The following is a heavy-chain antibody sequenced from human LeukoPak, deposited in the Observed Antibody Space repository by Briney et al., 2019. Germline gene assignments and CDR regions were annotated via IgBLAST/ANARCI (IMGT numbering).Heavy chain of an antibody. Sequence: PGGSLRLSCAASGFTFSNGDMHWVRQATGKGPEWVSAIGTIGDTYYSDSVKGRFTISRENAKNSLYLQMNSLRAGDTAVYYCARELRTAAGFDAFDIWGQGTRVTVSS. CDR3: ARELRTAAGFDAFDI. CDR2: IGTIGDT. D-gene: IGHD6-13*01. V-gene: IGHV3-13*04. CDR1: GFTFSNGD. J-gene: IGHJ3*02.